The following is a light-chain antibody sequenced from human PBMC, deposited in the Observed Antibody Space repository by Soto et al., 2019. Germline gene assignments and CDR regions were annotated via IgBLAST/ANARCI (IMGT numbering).Light chain of an antibody. V-gene: IGKV1D-13*01. CDR2: DAS. CDR1: QGVSSS. CDR3: QQFNNYPLT. J-gene: IGKJ5*01. Sequence: AILSTQSPSSLSASVGDRVTITCRASQGVSSSLAWYQQKPGTAPKLLIYDASDLETGVPSRFSGSGSGTDFTLTISSLQPEDFATYYCQQFNNYPLTFGQGTRLEIK.